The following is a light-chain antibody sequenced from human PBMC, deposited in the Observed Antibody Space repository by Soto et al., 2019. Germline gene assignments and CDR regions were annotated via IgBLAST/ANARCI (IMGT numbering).Light chain of an antibody. CDR3: SSYTSSSTYV. Sequence: QPVLTQPASVSGSPGQSITISCTGTSSDVGGYDYVSWYQQHPGEGPKLMIYDVSNRPSGVSDRFSGSKSGNTASLTISGLQAEDEADYYCSSYTSSSTYVFGSGTKLTVL. J-gene: IGLJ1*01. CDR1: SSDVGGYDY. CDR2: DVS. V-gene: IGLV2-14*01.